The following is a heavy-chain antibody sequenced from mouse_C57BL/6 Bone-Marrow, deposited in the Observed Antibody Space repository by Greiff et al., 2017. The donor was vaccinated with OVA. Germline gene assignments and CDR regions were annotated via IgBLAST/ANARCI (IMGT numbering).Heavy chain of an antibody. CDR1: GFTITNDY. CDR3: TLYSYYFDY. J-gene: IGHJ2*01. CDR2: IDPENGDT. V-gene: IGHV14-4*01. Sequence: VQLQQSGAELVRPGASVTLSCTASGFTITNDYMHWVKQRPEQGLEWIGWIDPENGDTDYASKFQGKATITADTSSNTAYLQLSSLAAEDTAVYDCTLYSYYFDYWGQGTTLTVSS.